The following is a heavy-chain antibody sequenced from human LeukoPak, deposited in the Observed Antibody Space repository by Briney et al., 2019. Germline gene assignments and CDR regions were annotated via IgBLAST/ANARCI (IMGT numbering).Heavy chain of an antibody. D-gene: IGHD5-18*01. CDR3: AREVDTAMVGYYYYYMDV. J-gene: IGHJ6*03. CDR2: IYTSGST. CDR1: GGSISSYY. V-gene: IGHV4-4*07. Sequence: PSETLSLTCTVSGGSISSYYWSWIRQPAGKGLEWIGRIYTSGSTNYNPSLKSRVTMSVDTSKNQFSLKLSSVTAADTAVYYCAREVDTAMVGYYYYYMDVWGKGTTVTVSS.